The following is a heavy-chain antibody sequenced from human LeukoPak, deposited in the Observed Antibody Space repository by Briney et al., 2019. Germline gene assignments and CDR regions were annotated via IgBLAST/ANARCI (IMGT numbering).Heavy chain of an antibody. CDR2: ISGSGGST. V-gene: IGHV3-23*01. J-gene: IGHJ4*02. Sequence: GGSLRLSCAASGFTFSSYAMSWVRQAPGKGLECVSAISGSGGSTYYADSVKGRFTISRHNSKNTLYLQMNSLRAEDTAVYYCAKAYCTNGVCPPGYFDYWGQGTLVTVSS. CDR1: GFTFSSYA. CDR3: AKAYCTNGVCPPGYFDY. D-gene: IGHD2-8*01.